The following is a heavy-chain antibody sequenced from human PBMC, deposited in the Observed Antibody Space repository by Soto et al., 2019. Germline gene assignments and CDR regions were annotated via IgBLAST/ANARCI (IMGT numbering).Heavy chain of an antibody. CDR2: IYYSGST. Sequence: SETLSPTCTVTGDSISRRSYYWGWIRQPPGKGLEWIGSIYYSGSTYNNPSLRSRGSISIDTSKDQFSLKLKSVTAADTAPYFXSLKLRSVADSPPPLYSCERQRTSVVTQAYFDVSGPGSMVT. J-gene: IGHJ4*02. V-gene: IGHV4-39*01. D-gene: IGHD2-21*02. CDR3: SLKLRSVADSPPPLYSCERQRTSVVTQAYFDV. CDR1: GDSISRRSYY.